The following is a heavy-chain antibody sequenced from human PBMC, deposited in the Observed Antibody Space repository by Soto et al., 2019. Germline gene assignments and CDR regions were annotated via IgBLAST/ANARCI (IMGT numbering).Heavy chain of an antibody. CDR1: GGTFSSYA. CDR2: IIPIFGTA. Sequence: ASVKVSCKASGGTFSSYAISWVRQAPGQGLEWMGGIIPIFGTANYAQKFQGRVTITADESTSTAYMELSSLRSEDTAVYYCARAPVEMDYFDYWGQGTLVTVSS. V-gene: IGHV1-69*13. CDR3: ARAPVEMDYFDY. J-gene: IGHJ4*02.